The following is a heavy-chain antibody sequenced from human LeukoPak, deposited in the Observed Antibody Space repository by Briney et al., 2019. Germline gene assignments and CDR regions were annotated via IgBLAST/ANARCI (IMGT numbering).Heavy chain of an antibody. CDR1: GFTFDDYA. CDR2: ISRNSGSI. CDR3: AKVGHSSSYFDY. V-gene: IGHV3-9*01. Sequence: PGGSLRLSCAASGFTFDDYAMHWVRQAPGKGLEWVSGISRNSGSIGYADSVKGRFTISRDNAKNSLYLQMNSLRAEDTALYYCAKVGHSSSYFDYWGQGTLVTVSS. J-gene: IGHJ4*02. D-gene: IGHD6-6*01.